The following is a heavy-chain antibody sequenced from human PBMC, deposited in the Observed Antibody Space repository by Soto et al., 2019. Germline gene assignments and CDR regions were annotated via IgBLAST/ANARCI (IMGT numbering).Heavy chain of an antibody. CDR3: ATQDRITIFGVVFY. Sequence: GXXRXXACAASXXXXSSXAXSWVRQAXGKGLEWXSXXXXXXXXTYYADSVKGRFTISTDNPRNTLYLQMNSLRAEDTAVYYCATQDRITIFGVVFYWGQGTLVTFSS. CDR1: XXXXSSXA. D-gene: IGHD3-3*01. CDR2: XXXXXXXT. J-gene: IGHJ4*02. V-gene: IGHV3-23*01.